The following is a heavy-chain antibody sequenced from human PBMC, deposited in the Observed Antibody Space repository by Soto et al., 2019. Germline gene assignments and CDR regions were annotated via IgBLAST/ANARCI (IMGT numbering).Heavy chain of an antibody. Sequence: PSETLSLTCTVSGCTIRRYDWSWIRQPPGKGLEWIGYMYNTGSTVYNPSFKSRVTISVDTSKNQFSLKLNSVTAADTAVYYCARDLWGYCGTDCYPLDVWGQGTTVTVSS. V-gene: IGHV4-59*01. J-gene: IGHJ6*02. CDR3: ARDLWGYCGTDCYPLDV. D-gene: IGHD2-21*02. CDR2: MYNTGST. CDR1: GCTIRRYD.